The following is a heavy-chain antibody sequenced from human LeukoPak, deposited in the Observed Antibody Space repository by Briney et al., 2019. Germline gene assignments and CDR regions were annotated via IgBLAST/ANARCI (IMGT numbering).Heavy chain of an antibody. D-gene: IGHD3-10*01. CDR1: GFTFSSYS. Sequence: PGGSLRLSCAASGFTFSSYSMNWVRQAPGKGLEWVSSISSSSSYIYYADSVKGRFTISRDNAKNSLYLQMNSLRAEDTAVYYCARGTTYYYGSGKYNWFDPWGQGTLVTVSS. J-gene: IGHJ5*02. CDR2: ISSSSSYI. CDR3: ARGTTYYYGSGKYNWFDP. V-gene: IGHV3-21*01.